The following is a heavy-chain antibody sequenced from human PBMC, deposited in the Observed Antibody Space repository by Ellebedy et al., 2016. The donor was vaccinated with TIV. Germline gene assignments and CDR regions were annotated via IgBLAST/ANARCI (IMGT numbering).Heavy chain of an antibody. CDR1: GFTFITCA. D-gene: IGHD3-10*02. CDR3: ARDSITMFFDP. V-gene: IGHV3-23*01. J-gene: IGHJ5*02. Sequence: GGSLRLSXAASGFTFITCAMSWVRQAPGKGLEWVSGISGRGTRTYYADSVKGRFTISRDNSNNTLYLQMNSLRAEDTAVYYCARDSITMFFDPWGRGTLVTVSS. CDR2: ISGRGTRT.